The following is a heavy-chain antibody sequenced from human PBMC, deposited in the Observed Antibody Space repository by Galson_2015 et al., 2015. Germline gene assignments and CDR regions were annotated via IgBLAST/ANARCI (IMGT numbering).Heavy chain of an antibody. V-gene: IGHV6-1*01. CDR1: GDSVASKSAT. D-gene: IGHD6-13*01. CDR3: ARDESMSAAGTDY. Sequence: CAISGDSVASKSATWDWIRQSPSSGLEWLGRTYLRSRWYYDYAGSVKGRITISPDTSKNQFSLQLSSVTPEDTAVYYCARDESMSAAGTDYWGQGTLVTVSS. CDR2: TYLRSRWYY. J-gene: IGHJ4*02.